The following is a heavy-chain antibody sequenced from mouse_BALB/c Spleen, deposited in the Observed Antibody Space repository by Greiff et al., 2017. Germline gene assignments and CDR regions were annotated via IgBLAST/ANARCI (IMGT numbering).Heavy chain of an antibody. CDR1: GYAFSSYW. CDR2: IYPGDGDT. CDR3: ARRGSTGTGAY. D-gene: IGHD4-1*02. J-gene: IGHJ3*01. Sequence: VQVVESGAELVRPGSSVKISCKASGYAFSSYWMNWVKQRPGQGLEWIGQIYPGDGDTNYNGKFKGKATLTADKSSSTAYMQLSSLTSEDSAVYFCARRGSTGTGAYWGQGTLVTVSA. V-gene: IGHV1-80*01.